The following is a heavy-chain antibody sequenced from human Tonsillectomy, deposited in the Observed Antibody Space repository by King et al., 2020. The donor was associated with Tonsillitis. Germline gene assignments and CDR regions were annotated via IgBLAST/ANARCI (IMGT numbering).Heavy chain of an antibody. J-gene: IGHJ5*02. D-gene: IGHD3-22*01. CDR2: IWYDGSNK. V-gene: IGHV3-33*01. Sequence: VQLVESGGGVVQPGRSLRLSCAASGFTFSSYGMHWVRQAPGRGLEWVAVIWYDGSNKYYADSVKGRFTISRDNSKNTLYLQMNSLRAEDTAVYYLARVAGYYDSWFDPWGQGTLVTVSS. CDR3: ARVAGYYDSWFDP. CDR1: GFTFSSYG.